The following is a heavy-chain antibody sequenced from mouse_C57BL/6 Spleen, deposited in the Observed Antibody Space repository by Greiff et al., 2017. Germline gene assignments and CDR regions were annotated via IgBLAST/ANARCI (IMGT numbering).Heavy chain of an antibody. CDR3: AREGYGYDFQGGYAMDY. D-gene: IGHD2-2*01. V-gene: IGHV5-4*01. J-gene: IGHJ4*01. CDR1: GFTFSSYA. CDR2: ISDGGSYT. Sequence: EVQRVESGGGLVKPGGSLKLSCAASGFTFSSYAMSWVRQTPEKRLEWVATISDGGSYTYYPDNVKGRFTISRDNAKNNLYLQMSHLKSEDTAMYYCAREGYGYDFQGGYAMDYWGQGTSVTVSS.